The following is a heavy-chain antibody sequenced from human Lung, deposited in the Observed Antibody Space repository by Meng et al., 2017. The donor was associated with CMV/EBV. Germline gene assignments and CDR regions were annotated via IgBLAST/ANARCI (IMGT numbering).Heavy chain of an antibody. CDR2: MNPNSGNT. CDR3: ARVNSPYYYYGMDV. Sequence: ASXXVSCKASGYTFTSYDINWVRQATGQGLEWMGWMNPNSGNTGYAQKFQGRVTMTRNTSISTAYMELSSLRSEDTAVYYCARVNSPYYYYGMDVWGQGTTVTVSS. D-gene: IGHD4-23*01. V-gene: IGHV1-8*01. CDR1: GYTFTSYD. J-gene: IGHJ6*02.